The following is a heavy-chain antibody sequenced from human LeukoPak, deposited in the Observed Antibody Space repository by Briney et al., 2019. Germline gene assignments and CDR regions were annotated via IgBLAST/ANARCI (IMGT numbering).Heavy chain of an antibody. CDR2: INWNGGST. V-gene: IGHV3-20*04. J-gene: IGHJ6*03. D-gene: IGHD6-19*01. Sequence: PGGSLRLSCAASGFTFDDYGMSWVRQAPGKGLEWVSGINWNGGSTGYADPVKGRFTISRDNAKNSLYLQMSSLRAEDTALYYCARGYSSGWNYYYYYMDVWGKGTTVTVSS. CDR1: GFTFDDYG. CDR3: ARGYSSGWNYYYYYMDV.